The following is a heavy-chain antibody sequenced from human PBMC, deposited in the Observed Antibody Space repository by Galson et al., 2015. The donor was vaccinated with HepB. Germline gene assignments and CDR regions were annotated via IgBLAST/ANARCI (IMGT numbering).Heavy chain of an antibody. CDR1: GFSFSSYG. D-gene: IGHD2-15*01. CDR3: AIDSFYPDYRGGPDY. CDR2: FWYDGSNQ. V-gene: IGHV3-33*01. Sequence: SLRLSCAASGFSFSSYGMHWVRQAPGKGLEWVAVFWYDGSNQYLADSVNGRFTIPGDNAKNTLYLQMTNLRVEDSAVYFCAIDSFYPDYRGGPDYWGQGTLVTVSS. J-gene: IGHJ4*02.